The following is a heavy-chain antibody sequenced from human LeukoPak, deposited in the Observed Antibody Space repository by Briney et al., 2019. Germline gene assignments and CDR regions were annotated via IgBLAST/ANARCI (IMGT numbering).Heavy chain of an antibody. J-gene: IGHJ4*02. Sequence: ASVKVSCKASGGTFSSYAISWVRQAPGQGLEWMGRINPNSGGTNYAQKFQGRVTMTRDTSISTAYMELSRLRSDDTAVYYCAREGSGYDKTFDYWGQGTLVTVSS. CDR1: GGTFSSYA. CDR2: INPNSGGT. V-gene: IGHV1-2*06. CDR3: AREGSGYDKTFDY. D-gene: IGHD5-12*01.